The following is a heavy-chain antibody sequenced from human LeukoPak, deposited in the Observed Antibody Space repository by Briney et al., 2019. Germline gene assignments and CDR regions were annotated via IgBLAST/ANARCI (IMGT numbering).Heavy chain of an antibody. Sequence: GASVKVSCKASGYTFTSYGISWVRQAPGQGLEWMGWISAYNGNTNYAQKLQGRVTMTTDTSTGTAYMELRSLRSDDTAMYYCARDSSEFRNLILHWGQGTLVTVSS. V-gene: IGHV1-18*01. CDR3: ARDSSEFRNLILH. CDR2: ISAYNGNT. CDR1: GYTFTSYG. D-gene: IGHD1-14*01. J-gene: IGHJ1*01.